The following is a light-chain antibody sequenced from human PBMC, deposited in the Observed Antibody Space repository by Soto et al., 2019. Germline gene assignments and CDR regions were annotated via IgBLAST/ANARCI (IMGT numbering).Light chain of an antibody. J-gene: IGKJ4*01. CDR1: QSVSSSSY. V-gene: IGKV3-20*01. CDR2: GAS. CDR3: QQYGSSLT. Sequence: EIVLTQSPGTLSLSPGERATLSCRASQSVSSSSYLAWYQQKPGQAPRLLIYGASSRATGIPDRFSGSGSAKVFILTISRLEPEDVAVYYCQQYGSSLTFGGGTKVEIK.